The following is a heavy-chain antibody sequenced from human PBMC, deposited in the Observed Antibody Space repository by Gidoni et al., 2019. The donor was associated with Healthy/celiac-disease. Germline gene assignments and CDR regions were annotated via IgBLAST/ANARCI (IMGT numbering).Heavy chain of an antibody. CDR3: AKDMAYNILTAPTRIDV. D-gene: IGHD3-9*01. J-gene: IGHJ6*02. V-gene: IGHV3-9*01. Sequence: EVQLMHAGGGSLQPGPSLRLSCAASSFPLAYSPMHWVRQAPGKGLEWVSGSSWNSGSIGYADSVKGRFTISRDNAKNSLYLQMNSLRAEDTALYYCAKDMAYNILTAPTRIDVWCQGTTVTVSS. CDR2: SSWNSGSI. CDR1: SFPLAYSP.